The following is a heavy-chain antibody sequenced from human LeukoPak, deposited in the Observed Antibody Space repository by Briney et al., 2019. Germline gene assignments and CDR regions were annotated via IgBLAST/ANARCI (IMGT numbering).Heavy chain of an antibody. CDR2: ISDSGGST. Sequence: GGSLRLSCAASGFTFSSYAMSWVRQAPGKGLEWVSTISDSGGSTYYADSVKGRFTISRDNSKNTLYLQMNSQRAEDTAVYYCAKPKFESSNSVGGRGAFDIWGQGTMVTVSS. CDR3: AKPKFESSNSVGGRGAFDI. CDR1: GFTFSSYA. V-gene: IGHV3-23*01. J-gene: IGHJ3*02. D-gene: IGHD6-6*01.